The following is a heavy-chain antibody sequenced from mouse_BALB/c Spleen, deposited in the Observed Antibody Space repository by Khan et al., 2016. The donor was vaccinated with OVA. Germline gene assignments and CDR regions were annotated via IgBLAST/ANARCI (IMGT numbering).Heavy chain of an antibody. CDR3: TRLAYYYNSEGFAY. Sequence: EVELVESGGDLVKPGGSLKLSCAASGFTFSTYGMSWVRQTPDKRLEWVATISSGGSYTYYPDSVKGRFTISRDNAKHTLNLQMRSLKSADTAMYYCTRLAYYYNSEGFAYWGQGTLVTVSA. J-gene: IGHJ3*01. V-gene: IGHV5-6*01. CDR2: ISSGGSYT. CDR1: GFTFSTYG. D-gene: IGHD1-1*01.